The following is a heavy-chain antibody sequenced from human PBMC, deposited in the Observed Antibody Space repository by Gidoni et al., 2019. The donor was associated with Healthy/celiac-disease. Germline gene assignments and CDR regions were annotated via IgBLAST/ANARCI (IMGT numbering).Heavy chain of an antibody. J-gene: IGHJ1*01. CDR1: GGSISSSSYY. Sequence: QLQLQESGPGLVKPSETLSLPCTVSGGSISSSSYYWGWIRQPPGKGLAWIGSIYYSGSTYYNPSLKRRVTISVDTSKNQFSLKRSSVTAADTAVYYCARQGLRLHSEYFQHWGQGTLVTVSS. V-gene: IGHV4-39*01. CDR2: IYYSGST. CDR3: ARQGLRLHSEYFQH. D-gene: IGHD3-16*01.